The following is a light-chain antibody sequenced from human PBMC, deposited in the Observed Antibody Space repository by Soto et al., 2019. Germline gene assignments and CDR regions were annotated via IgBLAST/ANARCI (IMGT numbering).Light chain of an antibody. V-gene: IGLV2-14*01. CDR1: SSDVGGYNY. CDR3: SSYTTSSTWV. CDR2: DVS. Sequence: QSVLTQPASVSGSPGQSITISCTGTSSDVGGYNYVSWYQQHPGKAPKLMIYDVSNRPSGVSNRFSGSKSGNTASLNISGLQAEDEADYYCSSYTTSSTWVFGGGTKVTVL. J-gene: IGLJ3*02.